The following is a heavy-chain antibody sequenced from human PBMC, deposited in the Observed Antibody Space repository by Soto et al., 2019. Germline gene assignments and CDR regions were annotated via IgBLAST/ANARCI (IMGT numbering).Heavy chain of an antibody. V-gene: IGHV3-30*18. CDR1: GFTLSSVG. J-gene: IGHJ4*02. Sequence: GESLKISCVGSGFTLSSVGMHWVRQAPGKGLEWVGVTTYEKTEHYGDSMRGRVTISRDNSKNMMNLEMNRLSADDTAVYYCAKEESTGYYRTADHWGQGSQVTVSS. CDR2: TTYEKTE. D-gene: IGHD3-9*01. CDR3: AKEESTGYYRTADH.